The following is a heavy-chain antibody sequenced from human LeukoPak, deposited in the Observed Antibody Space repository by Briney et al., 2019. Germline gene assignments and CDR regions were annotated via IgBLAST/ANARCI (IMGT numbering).Heavy chain of an antibody. CDR2: INRSGST. D-gene: IGHD3-22*01. Sequence: SEALSLPSAAYGGSFSGYYWSWFRRPPGKGREWSGAINRSGSTNYNPSLKSRVTISVDTSKNQFSLKLSSVTAADTAVYYCARGMSWYYDSSGYYYSNAFDIWGQGTMVTVSS. V-gene: IGHV4-34*01. CDR3: ARGMSWYYDSSGYYYSNAFDI. CDR1: GGSFSGYY. J-gene: IGHJ3*02.